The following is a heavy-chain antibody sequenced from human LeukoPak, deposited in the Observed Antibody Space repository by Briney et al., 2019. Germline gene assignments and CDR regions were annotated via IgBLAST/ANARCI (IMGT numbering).Heavy chain of an antibody. V-gene: IGHV4-4*07. Sequence: SETLSLTCTVSGVSISSYYWSWIRQPAGKGLEWIVRIYTSGSTNYNPSLKSRVTMSVDTSKNQFSLKLSSVTAADTAVYYCARDLGDGYNSHWFDPWGQGTLVTVSS. CDR3: ARDLGDGYNSHWFDP. CDR1: GVSISSYY. J-gene: IGHJ5*02. CDR2: IYTSGST. D-gene: IGHD5-24*01.